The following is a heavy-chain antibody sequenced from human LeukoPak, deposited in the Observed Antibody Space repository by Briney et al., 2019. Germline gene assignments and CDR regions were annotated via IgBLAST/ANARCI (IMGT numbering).Heavy chain of an antibody. Sequence: PSETLSLTCTVSGGSISSYYWSWIRQPPGKGLEWIGYIFYSGSTNYNPSLKSRVTISVDTSKSQFSLKLTSVTAADTAVYFCARRNYGDYDHYFDYWGQGTLVTVSS. CDR3: ARRNYGDYDHYFDY. CDR1: GGSISSYY. J-gene: IGHJ4*02. V-gene: IGHV4-59*08. D-gene: IGHD4-17*01. CDR2: IFYSGST.